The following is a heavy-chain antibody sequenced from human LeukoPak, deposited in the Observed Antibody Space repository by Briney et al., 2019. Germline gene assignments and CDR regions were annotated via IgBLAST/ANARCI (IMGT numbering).Heavy chain of an antibody. Sequence: PGGTLSLSCAASGFTFSSYAMSWVRQPPGKGLEWVSAISGSGGSTYYADSVKVRFTISRDNSKNTLYLQMNSLRAEDTAVYYCAKDPTPGMATINPTPGIDYWGQGTLVTVSS. D-gene: IGHD5-24*01. CDR2: ISGSGGST. CDR1: GFTFSSYA. J-gene: IGHJ4*02. CDR3: AKDPTPGMATINPTPGIDY. V-gene: IGHV3-23*01.